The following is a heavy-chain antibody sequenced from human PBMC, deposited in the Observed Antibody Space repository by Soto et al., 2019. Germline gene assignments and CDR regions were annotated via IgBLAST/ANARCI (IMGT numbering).Heavy chain of an antibody. Sequence: GASVKVSCKASGGTFSSYTISWVRQAPGQGLEWMGRIIPILGIANYAQKFQGRVTITADKSTSTAYMELSSLRSEDTAVYYCAREGGSKGSGFYYYRAVGGKGTRVTVPS. J-gene: IGHJ6*03. CDR1: GGTFSSYT. CDR2: IIPILGIA. CDR3: AREGGSKGSGFYYYRAV. D-gene: IGHD3-10*01. V-gene: IGHV1-69*04.